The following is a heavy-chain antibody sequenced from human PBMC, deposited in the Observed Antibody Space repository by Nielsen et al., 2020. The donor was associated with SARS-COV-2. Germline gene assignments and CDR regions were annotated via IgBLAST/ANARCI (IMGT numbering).Heavy chain of an antibody. D-gene: IGHD3-22*01. J-gene: IGHJ4*02. CDR2: VHYNGST. V-gene: IGHV4-59*01. CDR3: ARGYYYDSRFPFDY. CDR1: GGSLRSYF. Sequence: SETLSLTCTVSGGSLRSYFWTWIRQPPGRGLKWIGYVHYNGSTDYNPSLKSRVTISIDTSKKQFSLKLNSVTAADTAVYFCARGYYYDSRFPFDYWGQGTLATVSS.